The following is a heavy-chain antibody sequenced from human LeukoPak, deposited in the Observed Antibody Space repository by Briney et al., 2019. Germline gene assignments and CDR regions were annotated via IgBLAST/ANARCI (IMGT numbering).Heavy chain of an antibody. CDR1: GFTFSSCG. V-gene: IGHV3-30*18. J-gene: IGHJ4*02. D-gene: IGHD2-15*01. Sequence: GGSLRLSCAASGFTFSSCGMHWVRQAPGKGLEWVAVISYDGSNKYYADSVKGRFTISRDNSKNTLYLQMNSLRAEDTAVYYCAKDFAAHPEGFDYWGQGTLVTVSS. CDR2: ISYDGSNK. CDR3: AKDFAAHPEGFDY.